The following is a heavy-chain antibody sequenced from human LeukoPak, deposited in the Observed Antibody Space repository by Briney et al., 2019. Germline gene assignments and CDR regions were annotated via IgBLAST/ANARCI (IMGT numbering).Heavy chain of an antibody. V-gene: IGHV3-11*01. CDR1: GFTFNDSY. CDR2: INIGGTNT. Sequence: GGSLRLSCAASGFTFNDSYMSWIRQAPGKGLEWLSYINIGGTNTHYADSVKGRFTISRDNAKKSLYLEMNNLRAEDTAVYYCATDGAGFDTWGQGVLVTVSS. CDR3: ATDGAGFDT. J-gene: IGHJ5*02.